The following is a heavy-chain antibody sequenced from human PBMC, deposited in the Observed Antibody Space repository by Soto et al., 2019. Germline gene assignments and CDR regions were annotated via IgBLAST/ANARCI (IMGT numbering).Heavy chain of an antibody. CDR3: ASPEAGLRFLEWLLPFDY. D-gene: IGHD3-3*01. CDR1: GGSISSSSYY. CDR2: IYYSGST. J-gene: IGHJ4*02. V-gene: IGHV4-39*01. Sequence: SETLSLTCTVSGGSISSSSYYWGWIRQPPGKGLEWIGSIYYSGSTYYNPSLKSRVTISVDTSKNQFSLKLSSVTAADTAVYYCASPEAGLRFLEWLLPFDYWGQGTLVTVSS.